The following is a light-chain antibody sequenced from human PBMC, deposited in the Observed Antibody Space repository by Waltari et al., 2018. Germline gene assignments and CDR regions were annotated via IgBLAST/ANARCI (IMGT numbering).Light chain of an antibody. CDR2: LGS. CDR1: QSLLHKNGYNY. J-gene: IGKJ1*01. CDR3: MQSLQTPRT. V-gene: IGKV2-28*01. Sequence: DIVMAQSPLSLPVIPGEPASISCRSSQSLLHKNGYNYLDWYLQKPGQSPQLLIYLGSNRASGVPDRFSGSGSGTDFTLKINRVEAEDVGVYYCMQSLQTPRTFGQGTKVEIK.